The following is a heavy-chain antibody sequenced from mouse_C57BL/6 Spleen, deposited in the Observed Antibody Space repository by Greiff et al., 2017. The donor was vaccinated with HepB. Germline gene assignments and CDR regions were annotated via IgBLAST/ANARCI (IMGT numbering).Heavy chain of an antibody. V-gene: IGHV5-16*01. CDR3: ARDPGYGYFDY. Sequence: EVKLVESEGGLVQPGSSMKLSCTASGFTFSDYYMAWVRQVPEKGLEWVANINYDGSSTYYLDSLKSRFIISRDNAKNILYLQMSSLKSEDTATYCCARDPGYGYFDYWGQGTTLTVSS. D-gene: IGHD1-1*02. CDR1: GFTFSDYY. CDR2: INYDGSST. J-gene: IGHJ2*01.